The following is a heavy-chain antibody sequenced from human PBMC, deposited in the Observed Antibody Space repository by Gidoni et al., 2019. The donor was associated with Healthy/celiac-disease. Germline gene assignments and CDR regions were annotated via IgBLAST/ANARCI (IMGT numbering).Heavy chain of an antibody. CDR3: AKRPHSYYYYGMDV. Sequence: QVQLVESGGGVVQPGRSLRLSCAASGFPFSSYGMHWVRQAPGKGLEWVAVISYDGSNKYYADSVKGRFTISRDNSKNTLYLQMNSLRAEDTAVYYCAKRPHSYYYYGMDVWGQGTTVTVSS. J-gene: IGHJ6*02. CDR1: GFPFSSYG. CDR2: ISYDGSNK. V-gene: IGHV3-30*18.